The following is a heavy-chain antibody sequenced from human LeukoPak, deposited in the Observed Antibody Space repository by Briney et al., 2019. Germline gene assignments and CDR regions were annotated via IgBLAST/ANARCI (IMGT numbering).Heavy chain of an antibody. CDR3: ARGYTKDMTSVTHFDY. Sequence: ASVKVSCKASGYTFTSYIMNWVRQAPGQGLEWMGWINTNTGNPTYAQGFTGRFVFSLETSVSTAYLQISSLNAEDTAVYYCARGYTKDMTSVTHFDYWGQGTLVTVSS. J-gene: IGHJ4*02. D-gene: IGHD4-17*01. CDR2: INTNTGNP. V-gene: IGHV7-4-1*02. CDR1: GYTFTSYI.